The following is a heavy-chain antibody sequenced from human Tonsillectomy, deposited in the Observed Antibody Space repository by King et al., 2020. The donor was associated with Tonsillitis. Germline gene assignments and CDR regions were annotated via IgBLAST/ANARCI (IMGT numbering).Heavy chain of an antibody. CDR2: ISSSSRYI. Sequence: VQLVESGGGLVKPGGSLRLSCATSGFTFSSYDINLVRQAPGKGLEWVSSISSSSRYIYYAKSLKGRFTISRDNAKNSLYLQMSSLRVEDTAVYYCAKDKGAGHYDTSRGAFDLWGQGTMVTVSS. J-gene: IGHJ3*01. V-gene: IGHV3-21*01. CDR3: AKDKGAGHYDTSRGAFDL. D-gene: IGHD3-22*01. CDR1: GFTFSSYD.